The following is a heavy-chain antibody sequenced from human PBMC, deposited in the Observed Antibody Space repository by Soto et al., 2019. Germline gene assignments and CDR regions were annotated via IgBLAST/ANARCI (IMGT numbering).Heavy chain of an antibody. CDR3: ARENKQQTLGGRFGMDV. CDR2: IGSSGGYI. J-gene: IGHJ6*02. Sequence: GGSLRLSCAVSGFIFSDFSMNWVRQAPGKGLEWVASIGSSGGYIFYADSVKGRFTISRDNAKKSLDLQINSLRAEDTAVYYCARENKQQTLGGRFGMDVWGQGTSVT. V-gene: IGHV3-21*01. CDR1: GFIFSDFS. D-gene: IGHD1-26*01.